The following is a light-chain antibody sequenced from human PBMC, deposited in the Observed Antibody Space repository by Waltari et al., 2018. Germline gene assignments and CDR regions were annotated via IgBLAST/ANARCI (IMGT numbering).Light chain of an antibody. CDR2: WAS. V-gene: IGKV4-1*01. CDR1: PTILVNNMYY. J-gene: IGKJ4*01. CDR3: QQYYSRVLT. Sequence: DIVMTQSPDSLALSLGERATINCKSSPTILVNNMYYLAWYQQKSGQPPKLLIYWASTRESGVPDRFSGSGSGTDFNLTISSLQAEDVAVYYCQQYYSRVLTFGGGTKVEIK.